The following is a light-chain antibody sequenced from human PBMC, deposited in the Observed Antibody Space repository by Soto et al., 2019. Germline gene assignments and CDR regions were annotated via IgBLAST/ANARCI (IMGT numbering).Light chain of an antibody. CDR3: QTWGTGFYV. CDR2: LNSDGSH. J-gene: IGLJ1*01. V-gene: IGLV4-69*01. Sequence: QPVLTQSPSASASLGASVKLTCTLSSGHSRYAIAWHQQHPEKGPRYLMKLNSDGSHSKGDGIPDRFSGSSSGAERYLTISSLQSEDEADYYGQTWGTGFYVFGTGTQLTVL. CDR1: SGHSRYA.